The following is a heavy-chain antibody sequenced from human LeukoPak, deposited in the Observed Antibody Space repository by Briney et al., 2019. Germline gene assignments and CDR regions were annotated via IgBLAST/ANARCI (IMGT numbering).Heavy chain of an antibody. J-gene: IGHJ5*02. CDR3: SRLILTGVDGRGWFDA. D-gene: IGHD3-10*01. CDR1: GGSFSGYY. CDR2: INHSGST. Sequence: PSETLSLTCAAYGGSFSGYYWSWIRQPPGKGLEWIGEINHSGSTSYNPSLKSRVTISVDTSKNQFSLKVTSVTAADTAVYYCSRLILTGVDGRGWFDAWGQGAVVTVSS. V-gene: IGHV4-34*01.